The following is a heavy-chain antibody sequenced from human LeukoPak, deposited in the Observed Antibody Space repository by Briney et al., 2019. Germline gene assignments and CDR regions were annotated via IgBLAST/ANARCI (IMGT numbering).Heavy chain of an antibody. D-gene: IGHD3-10*01. CDR3: ARVGYGSGSYYTDY. V-gene: IGHV4-38-2*01. CDR2: IYHSGST. J-gene: IGHJ4*02. CDR1: GYSISSGYY. Sequence: SETLSLTCAVSGYSISSGYYWGWIRQPPGKGLEWIGSIYHSGSTYYNPSLKSRVTISVDTSKNQFSPKLSSVTAADTAVYYCARVGYGSGSYYTDYWGQGTLVTVSS.